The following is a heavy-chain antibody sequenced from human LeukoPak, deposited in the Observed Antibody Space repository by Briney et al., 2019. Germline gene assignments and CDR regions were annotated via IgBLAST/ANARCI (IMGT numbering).Heavy chain of an antibody. V-gene: IGHV3-66*01. J-gene: IGHJ4*02. D-gene: IGHD3-9*01. CDR3: ARDAGYYNTFDY. CDR1: GITLSNYG. Sequence: GGSLRLSCAVSGITLSNYGMSWVRQAPGKGLEWVSVIYSGGSTYYADSVKGRFTISRDNSKNTLYLQMNSLRAEDTAVYYCARDAGYYNTFDYWGQGTLVTVSS. CDR2: IYSGGST.